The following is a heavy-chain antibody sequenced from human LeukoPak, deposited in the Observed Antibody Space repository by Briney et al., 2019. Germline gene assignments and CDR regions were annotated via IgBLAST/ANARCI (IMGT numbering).Heavy chain of an antibody. V-gene: IGHV1-2*02. D-gene: IGHD3-22*01. Sequence: ASVKVSCKASGYTFTGYYMHWVRQAPGQGLEWMGWINPNSGGTNYAQKLQGRVTMTTDTSTSTAYMELRSLRSDDTAVYYCARVEPDTMIPDYWGQGTLVTVSS. CDR1: GYTFTGYY. CDR2: INPNSGGT. CDR3: ARVEPDTMIPDY. J-gene: IGHJ4*02.